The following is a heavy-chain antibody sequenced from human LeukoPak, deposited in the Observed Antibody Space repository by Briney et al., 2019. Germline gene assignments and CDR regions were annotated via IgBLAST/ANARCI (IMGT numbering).Heavy chain of an antibody. Sequence: SETLSLTCTVSNGSIGTYYWSWIRQPPGKGLGWIGYIYYTGSTKYNPSLKSRVTISVDTSKNQFSLKLSSVTAADTAVYYCASLYLLSGSYSNFDFWGQGTLVTVSS. CDR2: IYYTGST. CDR1: NGSIGTYY. CDR3: ASLYLLSGSYSNFDF. J-gene: IGHJ4*02. V-gene: IGHV4-59*08. D-gene: IGHD1-26*01.